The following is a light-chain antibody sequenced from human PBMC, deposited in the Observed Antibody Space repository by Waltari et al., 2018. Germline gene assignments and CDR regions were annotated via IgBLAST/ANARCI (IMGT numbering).Light chain of an antibody. Sequence: EIVLTQSPVTLSLSPGERATLSCRASQSVNNYLAWYQQKPGQTPRLLIYDASNRATGIPARFSGSGSETDFTLTISSLEPEDFAVYYCQQRRNWPLTFGGGTKVEIK. CDR3: QQRRNWPLT. V-gene: IGKV3-11*01. J-gene: IGKJ4*01. CDR2: DAS. CDR1: QSVNNY.